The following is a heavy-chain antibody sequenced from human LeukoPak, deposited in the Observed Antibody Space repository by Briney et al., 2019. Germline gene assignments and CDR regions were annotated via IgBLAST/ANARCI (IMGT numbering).Heavy chain of an antibody. CDR1: GFTFSSYG. CDR3: ASAYSSSWRDY. Sequence: PGGSLRLSCAASGFTFSSYGMHWIRQAPAKGLEWVAMIWFDGKTTYYVNSVKGRFTISRDNSKNTVDLRMNSLRAEDTAVYYCASAYSSSWRDYWGQGTLVTVSS. D-gene: IGHD6-13*01. J-gene: IGHJ4*02. CDR2: IWFDGKTT. V-gene: IGHV3-33*08.